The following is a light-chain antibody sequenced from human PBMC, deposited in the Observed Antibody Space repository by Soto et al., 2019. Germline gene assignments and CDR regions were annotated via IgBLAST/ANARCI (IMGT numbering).Light chain of an antibody. CDR1: QSISTF. CDR3: QQRSNWPQT. J-gene: IGKJ1*01. CDR2: TAS. V-gene: IGKV1-39*01. Sequence: EIQMTQSPSSLSTSVGDRVTITCRASQSISTFLTWYQQKPGKAPKLLISTASSLQSGVPSTFSGSGSGTDFTLTISSLEPEDFAVYYCQQRSNWPQTFGQGTKVDIK.